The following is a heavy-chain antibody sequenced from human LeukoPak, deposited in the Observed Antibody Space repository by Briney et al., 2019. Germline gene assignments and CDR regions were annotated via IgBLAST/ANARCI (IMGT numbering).Heavy chain of an antibody. CDR3: AELGITMIGGV. CDR1: GFTFDDDG. Sequence: PGGSLRLSCAASGFTFDDDGMSWVRQARGKGLEWVSGINWNGGSTGYADSVKGRFTISRDNAKNSLYLQMNSLRAEDTAVYYCAELGITMIGGVWGKGTTVTVSS. D-gene: IGHD3-10*02. CDR2: INWNGGST. V-gene: IGHV3-20*04. J-gene: IGHJ6*04.